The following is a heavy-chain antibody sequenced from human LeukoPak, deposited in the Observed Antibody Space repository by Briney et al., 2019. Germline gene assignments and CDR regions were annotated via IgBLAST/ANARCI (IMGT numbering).Heavy chain of an antibody. Sequence: SRTLSLTCTVSGGSISSGDYYWSWLRQPPGKGLEWIGYIYYSGSTYYNPSLKSRVTISVDTSKNQFSLKLSSVTAADTAVYYCARDLTDGYYDSSGYQDWGQGTLVTVSS. V-gene: IGHV4-30-4*08. CDR3: ARDLTDGYYDSSGYQD. D-gene: IGHD3-22*01. CDR1: GGSISSGDYY. CDR2: IYYSGST. J-gene: IGHJ4*02.